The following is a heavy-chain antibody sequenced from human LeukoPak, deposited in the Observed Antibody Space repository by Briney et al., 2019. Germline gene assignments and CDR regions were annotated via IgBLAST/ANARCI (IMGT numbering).Heavy chain of an antibody. CDR2: INPNSGGT. J-gene: IGHJ4*02. Sequence: GASVTVSCKASGYTFTGYYMHWVRQAPGQGLEWMGWINPNSGGTNYAQKFQGRVTMTRDTSISTAYMELSRLRSDDTAVYYCASDLGGSGSYYNEEENALDYWGQGTLVTVSS. CDR3: ASDLGGSGSYYNEEENALDY. D-gene: IGHD3-10*01. CDR1: GYTFTGYY. V-gene: IGHV1-2*02.